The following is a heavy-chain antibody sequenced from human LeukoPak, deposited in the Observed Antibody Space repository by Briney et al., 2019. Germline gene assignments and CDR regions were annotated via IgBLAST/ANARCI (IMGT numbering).Heavy chain of an antibody. CDR1: GYSITTYT. V-gene: IGHV1-3*01. CDR2: VNGCNGNT. CDR3: ARGSDFWSGYYEANYGMDV. J-gene: IGHJ6*02. D-gene: IGHD3-3*01. Sequence: ALGKLSCEASGYSITTYTMHWVRGAPGHRVGWWGGVNGCNGNTEYTKNFQASLTLGSDTAASTTYMDLRSLSSEDTAVSYCARGSDFWSGYYEANYGMDVWGQGTTVTVSS.